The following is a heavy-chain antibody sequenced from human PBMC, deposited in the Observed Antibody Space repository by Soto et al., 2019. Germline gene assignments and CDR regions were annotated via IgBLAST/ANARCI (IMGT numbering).Heavy chain of an antibody. CDR3: AWFPIGTANHYFDY. V-gene: IGHV3-33*01. Sequence: HWVRQAPGKGLEWVAVIRYDGSNINYADSVMGRFTISRDNSQNTLYLEMNSLEASDTVMYFGAWFPIGTANHYFDYWGQVSLFPV. D-gene: IGHD3-10*01. CDR2: IRYDGSNI. J-gene: IGHJ4*01.